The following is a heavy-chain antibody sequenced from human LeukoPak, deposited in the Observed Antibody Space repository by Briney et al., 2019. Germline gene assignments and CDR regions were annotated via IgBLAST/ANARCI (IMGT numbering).Heavy chain of an antibody. CDR3: ARATSANGYSYGFHFDY. Sequence: SVKVSCKASGTTFRSYAINWVRQAPGQGLEWMGAIIPSFGTVKYAQKFQGRVTMTADESTSTAYMDLNYLRSDDTAVYFCARATSANGYSYGFHFDYWGQGTLVTVSS. J-gene: IGHJ4*02. CDR1: GTTFRSYA. CDR2: IIPSFGTV. D-gene: IGHD5-18*01. V-gene: IGHV1-69*01.